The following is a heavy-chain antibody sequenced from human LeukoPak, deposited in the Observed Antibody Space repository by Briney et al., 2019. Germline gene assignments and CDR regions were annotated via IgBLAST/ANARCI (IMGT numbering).Heavy chain of an antibody. V-gene: IGHV4-59*08. CDR2: IYYSGST. Sequence: PSETLSLTCTVSGGSIGSYYWSWIRQPPGKGLEWIGCIYYSGSTNYNPSLKSRVTISVDTSKDQFSLKLSSVTAADTAVYYCARQERLGELSLPFDYWGQGTLVTVSS. CDR3: ARQERLGELSLPFDY. D-gene: IGHD3-16*02. J-gene: IGHJ4*02. CDR1: GGSIGSYY.